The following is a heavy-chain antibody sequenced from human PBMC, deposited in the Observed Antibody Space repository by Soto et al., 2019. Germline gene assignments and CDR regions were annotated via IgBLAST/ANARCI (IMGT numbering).Heavy chain of an antibody. Sequence: EVQLVESGGGLVQPGGSLRLSCAASGFTFSNYWMDWVRQAPGKGLVWVSRINSDGSGTRYADSVTGRFTIFRDNAKNTLYLQMTSLRAEDTAVYYCSRDDEGYKMGYWGQGTLVTVSS. CDR2: INSDGSGT. D-gene: IGHD2-8*01. CDR3: SRDDEGYKMGY. V-gene: IGHV3-74*01. CDR1: GFTFSNYW. J-gene: IGHJ4*02.